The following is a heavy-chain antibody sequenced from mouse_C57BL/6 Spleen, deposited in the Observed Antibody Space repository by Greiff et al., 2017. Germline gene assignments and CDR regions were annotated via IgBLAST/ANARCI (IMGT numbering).Heavy chain of an antibody. D-gene: IGHD1-1*01. V-gene: IGHV15-2*01. CDR2: ILPSIGRT. J-gene: IGHJ1*03. CDR3: AREGYYGSSTYWYFDV. Sequence: VQLQQSGSELRSPGSSVKLSCKDFDSEVFPIAYMSWVRQKPGHGFEWIGGILPSIGRTIYGEKFEDKATLDADTLANTAYLERNSLTSEDSAIYYGAREGYYGSSTYWYFDVWGTGTTVTVSS. CDR1: DSEVFPIAY.